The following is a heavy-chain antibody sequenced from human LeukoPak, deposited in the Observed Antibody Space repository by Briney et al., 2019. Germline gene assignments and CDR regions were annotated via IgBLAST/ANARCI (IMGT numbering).Heavy chain of an antibody. CDR1: GGTFSSYA. D-gene: IGHD3-22*01. CDR2: IIPIFGTA. J-gene: IGHJ3*02. Sequence: SVKVSCKASGGTFSSYAISWVRQAPGQGLEWMGGIIPIFGTANYAQKFQGRVTITADGSTSTAYMELSSLRSEDTAVYYCASKAPYYYDSSGYYFLYAFDIWGQGTMVTVSS. V-gene: IGHV1-69*13. CDR3: ASKAPYYYDSSGYYFLYAFDI.